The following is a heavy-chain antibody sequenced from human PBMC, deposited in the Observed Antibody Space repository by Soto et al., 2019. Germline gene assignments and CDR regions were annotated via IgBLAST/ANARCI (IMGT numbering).Heavy chain of an antibody. CDR3: TRHAGGQARDY. CDR1: GFTFSGSA. CDR2: IRSKDNSYAT. V-gene: IGHV3-73*01. J-gene: IGHJ4*02. Sequence: EVQLVESGGGLVQPGGSLKLSCAASGFTFSGSAMHWVRQASGKGLEWVGRIRSKDNSYATAYAASLKGRFTISRDDSKNTAYLQMNSLKTEDTAVYYCTRHAGGQARDYWGQGTLVTVSS. D-gene: IGHD2-15*01.